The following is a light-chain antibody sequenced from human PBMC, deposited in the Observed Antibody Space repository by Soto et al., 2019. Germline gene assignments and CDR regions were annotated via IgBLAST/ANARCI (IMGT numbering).Light chain of an antibody. CDR3: CSYAGSYTHV. J-gene: IGLJ1*01. Sequence: QSALTQSRSVSGSPGQSVTISCTGTSSDVGDYNFVSWYQQYPGKAPKLIIYDVTKRPSGVPDRFSGSKSGNTASLTISGLQTDDEADYYCCSYAGSYTHVFGTGTKLTVL. CDR2: DVT. CDR1: SSDVGDYNF. V-gene: IGLV2-11*01.